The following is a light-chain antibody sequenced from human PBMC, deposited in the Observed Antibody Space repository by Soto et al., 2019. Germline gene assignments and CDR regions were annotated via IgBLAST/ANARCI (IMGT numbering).Light chain of an antibody. Sequence: EIVMTQSPATLSVSPGERATLSCRASQSVSSNLAWYQQKPGQAPRLLIYGASTRATGIPARASSSGSGTEFTLTISSPQSEDFAVYYCQQYNNWPPMAFGQGTNVEIK. V-gene: IGKV3-15*01. CDR2: GAS. CDR3: QQYNNWPPMA. CDR1: QSVSSN. J-gene: IGKJ1*01.